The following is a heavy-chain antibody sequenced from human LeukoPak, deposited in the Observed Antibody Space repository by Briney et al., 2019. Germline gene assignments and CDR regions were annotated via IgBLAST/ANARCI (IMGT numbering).Heavy chain of an antibody. CDR2: VSWYNGNW. Sequence: ASVKVSCKASGYTFTNSGISWVRPAPGQGLEWVGWVSWYNGNWNYAQRLQGRVTMSIATSTSAAYMELRSLRSDDTAVYYCAREFRYCSGGDCGKLEENGVDVWGRGTRITVSS. CDR1: GYTFTNSG. CDR3: AREFRYCSGGDCGKLEENGVDV. D-gene: IGHD2-15*01. J-gene: IGHJ6*02. V-gene: IGHV1-18*01.